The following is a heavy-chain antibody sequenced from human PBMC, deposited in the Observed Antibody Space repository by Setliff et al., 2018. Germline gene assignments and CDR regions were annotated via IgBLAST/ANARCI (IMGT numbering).Heavy chain of an antibody. CDR1: GFIFSNYA. CDR3: AKDSGVSGVYASFDV. Sequence: GGSLRLSCSASGFIFSNYAMTWVRQAPGKGLEWVSLIYSGGSGKYYADSVGGRFTVSRDNSKKTLFLQMNSLRAEDTAVYYCAKDSGVSGVYASFDVWGQGTTVTVSS. J-gene: IGHJ3*01. V-gene: IGHV3-23*03. CDR2: IYSGGSGK. D-gene: IGHD2-15*01.